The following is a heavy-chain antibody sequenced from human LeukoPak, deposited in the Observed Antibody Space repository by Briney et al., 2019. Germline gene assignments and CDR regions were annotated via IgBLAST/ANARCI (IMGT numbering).Heavy chain of an antibody. J-gene: IGHJ4*02. D-gene: IGHD6-19*01. CDR1: GFTFSNYY. CDR3: ARDRVIQGYSSGWLFDY. Sequence: GGSLRLSCAASGFTFSNYYMTWVRQAPGKGLEWVANIEQDGSEKYYADSVKGRFTISRDNAKNSLFLQMNSLRPEDTAVYYCARDRVIQGYSSGWLFDYWGQGTLVTVSS. CDR2: IEQDGSEK. V-gene: IGHV3-7*05.